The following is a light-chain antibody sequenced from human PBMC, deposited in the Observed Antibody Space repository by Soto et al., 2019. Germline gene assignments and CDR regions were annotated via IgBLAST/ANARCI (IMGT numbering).Light chain of an antibody. CDR3: GTWDSSLSAVV. CDR1: SSNIGNNY. CDR2: DNS. Sequence: QAVVTQPPSVSAAPGQKVTISCSGSSSNIGNNYVSWYQHLPGTAPKRLISDNSERPSGIPDRFSGSKSGTSATLGITGLQTGDEADYYCGTWDSSLSAVVFGGGTKLTVL. J-gene: IGLJ2*01. V-gene: IGLV1-51*01.